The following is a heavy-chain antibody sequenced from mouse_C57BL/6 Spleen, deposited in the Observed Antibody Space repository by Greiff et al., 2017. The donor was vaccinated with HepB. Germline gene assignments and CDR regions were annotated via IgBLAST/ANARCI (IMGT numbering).Heavy chain of an antibody. CDR2: IDPSDSET. D-gene: IGHD2-12*01. J-gene: IGHJ4*01. Sequence: QVQLQQPGAELVRPGSSVKLSCKASGYTFTSYWMHWVKQRPIQGLEWIGNIDPSDSETHYNQKFKDKATLTVDKSSSTAYMQLSSLTSEDSAVYDCARLQLREYDEGDYAMDYWGQGTSVTVSS. V-gene: IGHV1-52*01. CDR3: ARLQLREYDEGDYAMDY. CDR1: GYTFTSYW.